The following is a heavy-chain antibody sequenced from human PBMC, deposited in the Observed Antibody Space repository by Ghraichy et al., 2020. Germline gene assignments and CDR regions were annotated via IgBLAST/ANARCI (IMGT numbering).Heavy chain of an antibody. D-gene: IGHD4-23*01. Sequence: SETLSLTCTVSGDSITNYYWNWIRQPPGKGLEWIGYIYHSGSTNYNPSLKSRVTISVDTSKNQFSLKLTSVIAADTAVYYCARAKAPTTVLTPYDYWGQGTLVTVSS. CDR3: ARAKAPTTVLTPYDY. J-gene: IGHJ4*02. CDR2: IYHSGST. CDR1: GDSITNYY. V-gene: IGHV4-59*01.